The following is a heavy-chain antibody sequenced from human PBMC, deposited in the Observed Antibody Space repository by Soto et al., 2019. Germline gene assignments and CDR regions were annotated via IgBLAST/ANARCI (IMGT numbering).Heavy chain of an antibody. D-gene: IGHD3-10*01. Sequence: PSETLSLTCTVSGGSVNNISDYWSWVRQPPGKGLEWIGYIYYSGSADYNPSLGSRVTISLDTSKNQFSLKLSSVTTAATAVYYCARAVGFGYYYHMDLWGQGTTVTVSS. CDR3: ARAVGFGYYYHMDL. CDR1: GGSVNNISDY. J-gene: IGHJ6*02. V-gene: IGHV4-61*01. CDR2: IYYSGSA.